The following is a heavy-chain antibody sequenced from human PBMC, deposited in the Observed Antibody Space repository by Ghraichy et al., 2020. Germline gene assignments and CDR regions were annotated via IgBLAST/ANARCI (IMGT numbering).Heavy chain of an antibody. J-gene: IGHJ6*02. CDR2: ITSSSRTK. CDR3: ARGSKVVRFYYYDALDV. V-gene: IGHV3-48*02. D-gene: IGHD4-23*01. CDR1: GFTLSSYS. Sequence: GGSLRLSCVASGFTLSSYSFNWVRQAPGKGLEWVSYITSSSRTKSYADSVKGRFTISRDNAKNSLYLQMNSLRDEDTAVYYCARGSKVVRFYYYDALDVWRHRATVTVSS.